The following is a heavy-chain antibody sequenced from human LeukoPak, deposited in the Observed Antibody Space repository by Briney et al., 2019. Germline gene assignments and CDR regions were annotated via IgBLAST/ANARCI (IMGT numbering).Heavy chain of an antibody. V-gene: IGHV1-69*05. CDR2: IMPGFGPA. D-gene: IGHD7-27*01. J-gene: IGHJ6*03. Sequence: KVSCKASGGTFSSYAISWVRQAPGQGLEWMGRIMPGFGPANYGPKFQGRVTITTDESTSTAYKQLNSLRAEETAVYYCARVKRQTGGQGVSYYYYYMDVWGKRTTVTVSS. CDR3: ARVKRQTGGQGVSYYYYYMDV. CDR1: GGTFSSYA.